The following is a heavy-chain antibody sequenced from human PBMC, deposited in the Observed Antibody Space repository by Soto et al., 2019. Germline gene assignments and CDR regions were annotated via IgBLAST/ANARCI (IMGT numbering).Heavy chain of an antibody. V-gene: IGHV3-48*01. CDR2: ISSSSSTI. CDR1: GVTCISYS. Sequence: VGSLRLSCAASGVTCISYSMNLVRQATGKGLEWVSYISSSSSTIYYADSVKGRFTISRDNAKNSLYLQMNSLRAEDTAVYYCARDAYSSSSPDAFDIWGQGTMVTVSS. D-gene: IGHD6-6*01. CDR3: ARDAYSSSSPDAFDI. J-gene: IGHJ3*02.